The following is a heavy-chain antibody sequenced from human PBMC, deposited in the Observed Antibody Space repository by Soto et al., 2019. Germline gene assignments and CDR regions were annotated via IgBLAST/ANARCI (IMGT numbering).Heavy chain of an antibody. CDR3: AKEQDSTGHYPQVSGY. J-gene: IGHJ4*02. CDR1: GFTFRRYA. Sequence: EVQLLESGGNLVRPGGSLRLSCAASGFTFRRYAMNWVRQAPGKGPEWVSGIYSGGDTYYADSVKGRFIISRDNSKNTLYLQMNSLRVEDTAVYYCAKEQDSTGHYPQVSGYWGQGTLVTVSP. D-gene: IGHD3-22*01. V-gene: IGHV3-23*01. CDR2: IYSGGDT.